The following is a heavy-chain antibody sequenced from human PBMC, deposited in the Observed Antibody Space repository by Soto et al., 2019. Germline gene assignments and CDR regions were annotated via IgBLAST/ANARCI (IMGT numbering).Heavy chain of an antibody. V-gene: IGHV3-30*18. J-gene: IGHJ3*02. D-gene: IGHD1-26*01. CDR1: GFTFSSYG. CDR3: AKDLSEWEHSGAFDI. CDR2: ISYDGSNK. Sequence: GGSLRLSCAASGFTFSSYGMHWVRQAPGKGLEWVAVISYDGSNKYYADSVKGRFTISRDNSENTLYLQMNSLRAEDTAVYYCAKDLSEWEHSGAFDIWGQGTMVTVSS.